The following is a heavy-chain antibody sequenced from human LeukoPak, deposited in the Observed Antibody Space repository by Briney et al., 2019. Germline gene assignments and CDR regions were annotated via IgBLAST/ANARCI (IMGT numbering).Heavy chain of an antibody. V-gene: IGHV3-23*01. CDR2: VDYSGDST. J-gene: IGHJ6*03. Sequence: GGSLRLSCTVSGFTLSSYEMSWIRQAPGKGLEWVSSVDYSGDSTHYADSVMGRFTISRDNSKNTLYVQMNSLRAEDTAVYYCAKEGYSRGYYSYYYMDVWGKGTTVTVSS. D-gene: IGHD6-13*01. CDR3: AKEGYSRGYYSYYYMDV. CDR1: GFTLSSYE.